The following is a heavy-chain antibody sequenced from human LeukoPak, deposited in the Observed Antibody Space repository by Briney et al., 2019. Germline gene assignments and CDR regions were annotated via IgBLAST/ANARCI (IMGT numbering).Heavy chain of an antibody. CDR2: IYYSGST. D-gene: IGHD6-13*01. J-gene: IGHJ5*02. CDR3: ARAIVQSEYSSSWYEGSENWFDP. CDR1: GGSISSYY. V-gene: IGHV4-59*12. Sequence: SETLSLTCTVSGGSISSYYWSWIRQPPGKGLEWIGYIYYSGSTNYNPSLKSRVTISVDTSKNQFSLKLSSVTAADTAVYYCARAIVQSEYSSSWYEGSENWFDPWGQGTLVTVSS.